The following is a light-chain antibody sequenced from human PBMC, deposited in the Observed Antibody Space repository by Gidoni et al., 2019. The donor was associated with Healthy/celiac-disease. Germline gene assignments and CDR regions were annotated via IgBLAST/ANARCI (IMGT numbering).Light chain of an antibody. CDR1: QSISSY. V-gene: IGKV1-39*01. J-gene: IGKJ1*01. Sequence: DIQMTQPPSSLSASVGDRVTITGRARQSISSYLNWYQQKPGKAPKLLIYAASSLQSGVPSRFSGSGSGTDFTLTISSLQPEDFATYYCQQSYSTPRTFGQGTKVEIK. CDR2: AAS. CDR3: QQSYSTPRT.